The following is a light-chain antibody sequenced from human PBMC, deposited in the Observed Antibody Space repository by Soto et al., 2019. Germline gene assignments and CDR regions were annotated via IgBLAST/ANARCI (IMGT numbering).Light chain of an antibody. CDR3: QQTYYTLWT. V-gene: IGKV1-39*01. Sequence: DIQMTQSPSSLSASVGDRVTITCRASQSIKNYLNWFQQKPGKAPKVLIYAASTLQSGVPSRFSGGGSETDFTLTISNLQPEDSATYYCQQTYYTLWTFGQGTKVEIK. CDR1: QSIKNY. CDR2: AAS. J-gene: IGKJ1*01.